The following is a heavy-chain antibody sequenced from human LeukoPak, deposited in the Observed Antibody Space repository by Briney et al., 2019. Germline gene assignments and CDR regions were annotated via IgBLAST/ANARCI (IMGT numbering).Heavy chain of an antibody. CDR3: ARTGLGMYSFDS. CDR1: GFTVSSYS. Sequence: GGSLRLSCTVSGFTVSSYSMNWVRQAAGKGLEWVSYITGSSSTINYADSVKGRFTISRDKAKNSLYLQMNSLRAEDTAVYYCARTGLGMYSFDSWGQGTLVTVSS. J-gene: IGHJ4*02. D-gene: IGHD3/OR15-3a*01. V-gene: IGHV3-48*01. CDR2: ITGSSSTI.